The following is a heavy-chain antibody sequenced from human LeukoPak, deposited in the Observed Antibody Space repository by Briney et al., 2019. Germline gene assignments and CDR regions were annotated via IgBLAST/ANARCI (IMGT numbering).Heavy chain of an antibody. V-gene: IGHV3-20*04. CDR1: GFPFDDYG. Sequence: GGSLRLSCAASGFPFDDYGMNWVRQVPGKGLEWVSGINWNGGSTGYADSVKGRFTISRDNAKNSLYLQMNSLRAEDTAVYYCARDLGYCSGGSCYSNWFDPWGQGTLVTVSS. CDR3: ARDLGYCSGGSCYSNWFDP. J-gene: IGHJ5*02. D-gene: IGHD2-15*01. CDR2: INWNGGST.